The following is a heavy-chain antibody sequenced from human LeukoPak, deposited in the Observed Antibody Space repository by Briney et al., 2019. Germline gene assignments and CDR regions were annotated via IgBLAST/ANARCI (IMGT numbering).Heavy chain of an antibody. D-gene: IGHD1-26*01. CDR3: VRQGEQVMLYYYFDL. V-gene: IGHV6-1*01. J-gene: IGHJ2*01. Sequence: YFRSKWYNDFAASVRGRITINADTSKNQFSLQLNSVTPEDTAVYYCVRQGEQVMLYYYFDLWGRGTLVTVSS. CDR2: YFRSKWYN.